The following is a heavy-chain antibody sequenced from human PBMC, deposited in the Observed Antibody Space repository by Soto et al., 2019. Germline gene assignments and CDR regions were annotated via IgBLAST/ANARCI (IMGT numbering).Heavy chain of an antibody. CDR2: ISFDGSKT. J-gene: IGHJ5*02. Sequence: QVQLVESGGGVVQPGTSLRLSCTASGFTFSRYGMNWVRQAPGKGLEWVAVISFDGSKTGYADFAKGRFTVSRDNSKNTVFLQMNSLRSEDTAVYYCAKDRQQVAVSPWFDPWGQGTRVAVSS. V-gene: IGHV3-30*18. CDR3: AKDRQQVAVSPWFDP. CDR1: GFTFSRYG. D-gene: IGHD6-13*01.